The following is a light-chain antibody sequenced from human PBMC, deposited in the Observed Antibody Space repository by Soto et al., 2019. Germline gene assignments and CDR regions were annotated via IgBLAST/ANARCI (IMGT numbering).Light chain of an antibody. V-gene: IGKV3-20*01. CDR3: QQYGSSPT. CDR2: GTS. Sequence: PGEGATLSCRASQTVSTFLAWYQQKPGQAPRLVIYGTSTRATGIPVRFSGSGSGTDFTPTISSLQPEDFAVYYCQQYGSSPTFGPGTKVDIK. J-gene: IGKJ3*01. CDR1: QTVSTF.